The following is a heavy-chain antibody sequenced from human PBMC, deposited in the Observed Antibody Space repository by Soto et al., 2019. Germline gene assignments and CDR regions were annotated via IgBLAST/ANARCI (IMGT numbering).Heavy chain of an antibody. Sequence: ASFTVSGAASGCIFTSYDIHWVRQAPGQRLEWMGRNNAANGNTKYSQRYQGRVTITRDASANTAYMHLSSLRSEDAAVNYWASAIADACFDYWGQGTQVTVSS. J-gene: IGHJ4*02. CDR3: ASAIADACFDY. CDR2: NNAANGNT. V-gene: IGHV1-3*01. D-gene: IGHD6-13*01. CDR1: GCIFTSYD.